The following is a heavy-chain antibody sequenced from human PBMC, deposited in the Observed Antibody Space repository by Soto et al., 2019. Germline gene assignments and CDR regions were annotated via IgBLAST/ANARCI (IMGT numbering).Heavy chain of an antibody. CDR3: ARGNAGSCVWCLTH. Sequence: GGSLRLSCAASGFTFSSYWMHWVHQTPGKGLMCVARINGDGSATTYADSVKGRFTISRDSAKNTVYLQMNSLRADDTAVYFCARGNAGSCVWCLTHRGQGASVSVSS. J-gene: IGHJ4*02. CDR1: GFTFSSYW. V-gene: IGHV3-74*01. D-gene: IGHD3-16*01. CDR2: INGDGSAT.